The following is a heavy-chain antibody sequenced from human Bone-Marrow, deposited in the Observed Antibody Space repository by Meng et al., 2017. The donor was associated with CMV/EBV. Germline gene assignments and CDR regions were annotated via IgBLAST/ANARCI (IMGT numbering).Heavy chain of an antibody. CDR2: IYSGGST. D-gene: IGHD2-21*01. CDR3: AKDPIAVRGSEDY. J-gene: IGHJ4*02. Sequence: GGSLRLSCAASGFTVSSNYMSWVRQAPGKGLEWVSVIYSGGSTYYADSVKGRFTISRDNSKNTLYLQMNSLRAEDTAVYYCAKDPIAVRGSEDYWGQGTLVTVSS. V-gene: IGHV3-53*01. CDR1: GFTVSSNY.